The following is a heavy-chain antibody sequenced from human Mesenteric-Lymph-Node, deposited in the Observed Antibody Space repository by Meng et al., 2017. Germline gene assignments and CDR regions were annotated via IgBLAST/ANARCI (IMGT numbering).Heavy chain of an antibody. CDR1: GNTSTSDA. D-gene: IGHD1-26*01. Sequence: VRVVLSASSLEKPVATGKFSVKASGNTSTSDAMNWGRQAPGQGLEWMGWINTNTGNPTYAKGFTGRFVFSLDTSVSTAYLQISSLKAEDTAVYYCARGVVGATSGDYWGQGTLVTVSS. CDR3: ARGVVGATSGDY. CDR2: INTNTGNP. J-gene: IGHJ4*02. V-gene: IGHV7-4-1*02.